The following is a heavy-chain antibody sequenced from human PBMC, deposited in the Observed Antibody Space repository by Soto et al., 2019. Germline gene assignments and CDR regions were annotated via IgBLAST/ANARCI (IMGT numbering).Heavy chain of an antibody. CDR1: GGTFSSYA. J-gene: IGHJ4*02. CDR3: ARGGAAAGTHPYY. V-gene: IGHV1-69*13. D-gene: IGHD6-13*01. CDR2: IIPIFGTA. Sequence: SVKVSCKASGGTFSSYAISWVRQAPGQGLEWMGGIIPIFGTANYAQKFQGRVTITADESTSTAYMELSSLRSEDTDVYYCARGGAAAGTHPYYWGQGTLVTVSS.